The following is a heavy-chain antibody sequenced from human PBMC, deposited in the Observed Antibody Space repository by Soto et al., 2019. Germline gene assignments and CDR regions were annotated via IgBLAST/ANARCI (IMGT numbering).Heavy chain of an antibody. Sequence: QVQLQESGPGLVKPSWTLSLTCGVSGGSISSSNWWSWVRQPPGKGLEWIGEIHHSGISNYNPSLQSRLTISLDKSKNHFSLQLTSVTAADTAVYYCARACLNGICYTQGLDLWGQGTLVLVSS. D-gene: IGHD2-8*01. V-gene: IGHV4-4*02. CDR2: IHHSGIS. J-gene: IGHJ4*02. CDR1: GGSISSSNW. CDR3: ARACLNGICYTQGLDL.